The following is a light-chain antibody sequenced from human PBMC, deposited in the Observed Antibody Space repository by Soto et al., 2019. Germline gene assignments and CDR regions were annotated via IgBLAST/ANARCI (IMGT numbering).Light chain of an antibody. CDR2: SNN. CDR3: AVWIDSLNGLVL. Sequence: QSVLTQPPSASGTPGQRVTISCSGSSSNIGGNSVNWYQHVPGTAPKLLIYSNNQRPSGVPDRFSGSKSGTSASLAISGLQSEDEADYYCAVWIDSLNGLVLFGAGTKLTVL. J-gene: IGLJ2*01. V-gene: IGLV1-44*01. CDR1: SSNIGGNS.